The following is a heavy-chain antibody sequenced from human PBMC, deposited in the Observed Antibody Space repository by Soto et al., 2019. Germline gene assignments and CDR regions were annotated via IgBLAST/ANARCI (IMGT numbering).Heavy chain of an antibody. CDR2: ISPSGTT. CDR3: ARAPKVSASAQTRPDF. Sequence: QVQLHQWGAGLLKPSETLSLACSLYSGSLSGYYWSWIRQPPGMGLEWIGEISPSGTTNYSPSLKSRVYISLDTSKNHFSLNLTSLTAADTAVYYCARAPKVSASAQTRPDFWGQGALVTVSS. J-gene: IGHJ4*02. V-gene: IGHV4-34*01. CDR1: SGSLSGYY. D-gene: IGHD3-10*01.